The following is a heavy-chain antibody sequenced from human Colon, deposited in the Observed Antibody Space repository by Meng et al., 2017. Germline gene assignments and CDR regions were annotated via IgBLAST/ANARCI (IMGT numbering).Heavy chain of an antibody. D-gene: IGHD3-3*02. CDR3: VISSHN. CDR1: GGSITSTSSY. J-gene: IGHJ4*02. Sequence: QLQLQESGTGRVKPAETLSLTCTISGGSITSTSSYWGWVRQPPGKGLEWIGSIYYRGSTNYNPSLKSRISMSVDMSKNQFSLKVNSVTAADTAIYYCVISSHNWGQGTLVTVSS. CDR2: IYYRGST. V-gene: IGHV4-39*07.